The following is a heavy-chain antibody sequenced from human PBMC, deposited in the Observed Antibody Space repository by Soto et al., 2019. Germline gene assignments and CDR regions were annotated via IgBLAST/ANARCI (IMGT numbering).Heavy chain of an antibody. J-gene: IGHJ4*02. CDR1: GGTFSAYI. V-gene: IGHV1-69*13. Sequence: SVKVSCKGSGGTFSAYIITWLRQAPGQGLEWMGGIIPISGTANYAQKFQGRVTITADESTSTAYMELSSLRSEDTAVYYCSRVDGQWLFRYWGQGTLVTVSS. D-gene: IGHD6-19*01. CDR2: IIPISGTA. CDR3: SRVDGQWLFRY.